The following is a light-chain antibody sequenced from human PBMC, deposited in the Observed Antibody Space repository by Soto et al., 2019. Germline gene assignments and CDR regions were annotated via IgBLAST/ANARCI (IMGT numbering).Light chain of an antibody. V-gene: IGLV6-57*04. CDR1: SGSIASNY. CDR2: EDN. CDR3: QSYHSGNVV. Sequence: NFMLTQPHSVSESPGKTVTISCTRSSGSIASNYVQWYQQRPGSAPTPVIYEDNERPSGVPDRFSGSIDSSSNSDSLTISGLKTDDEADYYCQSYHSGNVVCGGGTTLTVL. J-gene: IGLJ2*01.